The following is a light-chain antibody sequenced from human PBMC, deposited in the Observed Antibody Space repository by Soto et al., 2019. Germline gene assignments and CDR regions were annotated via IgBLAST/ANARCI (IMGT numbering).Light chain of an antibody. V-gene: IGKV1-12*01. J-gene: IGKJ4*01. CDR1: QDVSTW. CDR2: DTS. Sequence: DIQMTQSPSSVSASVGDRVTITCRASQDVSTWLAWYQHKPGKAPNLLIHDTSILQSGVPSRFSGSGSGTEFTLTISSLQPVDFATYYCQQAHSFPLTFGGGTKVDIK. CDR3: QQAHSFPLT.